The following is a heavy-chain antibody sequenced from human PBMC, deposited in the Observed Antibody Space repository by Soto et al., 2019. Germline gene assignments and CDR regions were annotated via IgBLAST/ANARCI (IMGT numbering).Heavy chain of an antibody. CDR3: ARDHLWAFDY. D-gene: IGHD1-26*01. CDR2: IGISSSIV. CDR1: GCTFSSFS. V-gene: IGHV3-48*01. J-gene: IGHJ4*02. Sequence: EVQLVESGGGLVQPGGSLRLSCAASGCTFSSFSMNWVRQAPGKGLEWVSYIGISSSIVSYEDSVKGRFTISRDDAKTSLYLQMNSLIAEDTAVYYCARDHLWAFDYWGQGTLVTVSS.